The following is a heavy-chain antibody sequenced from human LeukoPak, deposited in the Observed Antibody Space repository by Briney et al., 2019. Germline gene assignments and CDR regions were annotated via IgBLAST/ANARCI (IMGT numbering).Heavy chain of an antibody. J-gene: IGHJ6*02. CDR2: ISYDGSIK. CDR1: GFTFSSYG. Sequence: GRSLRLSCAVSGFTFSSYGMHWVRQAPGKGLEWVAVISYDGSIKYYADSVKGRFTISRDKSKNTLYLQMNSLRAEDTAVYYCAKDLLGGDSGSYYEVGELGMDVWGQGTTVTVSS. V-gene: IGHV3-30*18. D-gene: IGHD1-26*01. CDR3: AKDLLGGDSGSYYEVGELGMDV.